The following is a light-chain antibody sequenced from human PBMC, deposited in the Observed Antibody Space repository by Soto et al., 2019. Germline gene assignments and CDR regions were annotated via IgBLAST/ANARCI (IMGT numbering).Light chain of an antibody. Sequence: DIQMTQSPSSLSAPVGDRVTITCRASQGITAYLNWYQRKPGKAPKLLIYGASSLQSGVPSRFSGSGSETDFTLTISSLQPEDFATYSCQQSYNTTWTFGQGTKVEIK. CDR1: QGITAY. J-gene: IGKJ1*01. CDR3: QQSYNTTWT. V-gene: IGKV1-39*01. CDR2: GAS.